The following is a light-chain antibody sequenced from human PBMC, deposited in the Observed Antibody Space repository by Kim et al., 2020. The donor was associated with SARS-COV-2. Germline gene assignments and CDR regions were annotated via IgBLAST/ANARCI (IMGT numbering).Light chain of an antibody. CDR3: CSYAGSYTFVV. Sequence: QSATISCTGTSSDVGDYTFVSWYQHHSGKAPKLVIYDVNERPSGVPDRFSGSKSGNTASLTISGLQAEDEADYYCCSYAGSYTFVVFGGGTQLTVL. CDR1: SSDVGDYTF. CDR2: DVN. J-gene: IGLJ2*01. V-gene: IGLV2-11*01.